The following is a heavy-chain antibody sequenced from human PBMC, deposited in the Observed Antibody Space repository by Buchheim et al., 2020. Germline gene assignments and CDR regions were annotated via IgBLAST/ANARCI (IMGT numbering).Heavy chain of an antibody. V-gene: IGHV1-46*03. D-gene: IGHD3-22*01. CDR1: GYTFTSYY. J-gene: IGHJ4*02. CDR2: INPSGGST. Sequence: QVQLVQSGAEVKKPGASVKVSCKASGYTFTSYYMHWVRQAPGQGLEWMGIINPSGGSTSYAQKFQGRVTMTRDPSTSTVHMELSSMRSEDTAVYYCARDRHDSSGYYHDRLRYWGQGTL. CDR3: ARDRHDSSGYYHDRLRY.